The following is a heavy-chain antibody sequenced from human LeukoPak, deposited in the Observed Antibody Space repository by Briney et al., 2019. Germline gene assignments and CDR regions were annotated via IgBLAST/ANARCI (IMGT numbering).Heavy chain of an antibody. CDR2: IKRDGSEK. CDR3: ARLGPASSGWPESFDY. V-gene: IGHV3-7*03. D-gene: IGHD6-19*01. CDR1: GFTFNSYW. J-gene: IGHJ4*02. Sequence: GGSLRLSCAASGFTFNSYWMNWVRQAPGKELEWVANIKRDGSEKYYVGSVKGRFTISRDNAKNSLDLQMNSLRVEDTAVYYCARLGPASSGWPESFDYWGQGTLVTVSS.